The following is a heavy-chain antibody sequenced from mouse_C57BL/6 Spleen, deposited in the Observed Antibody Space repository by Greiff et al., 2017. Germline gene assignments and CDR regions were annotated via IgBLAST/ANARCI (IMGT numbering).Heavy chain of an antibody. D-gene: IGHD1-1*01. CDR2: ISSGGSYT. J-gene: IGHJ3*01. V-gene: IGHV5-6*01. CDR3: ANPYYYGSSAWFAY. Sequence: EVHLVESGGDLVKPGGSLKLSCAASGFTFSSYGMSWVRQTPDKRLEWVATISSGGSYTYYPDSVKGRFTISRDNAKNTLYLQMSSLKSEYTAMYYCANPYYYGSSAWFAYWGQGTLVTVSA. CDR1: GFTFSSYG.